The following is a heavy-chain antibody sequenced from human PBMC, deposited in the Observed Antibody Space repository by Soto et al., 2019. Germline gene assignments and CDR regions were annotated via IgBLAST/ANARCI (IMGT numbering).Heavy chain of an antibody. V-gene: IGHV5-51*01. Sequence: HGESLKISCKGSGYSFTSYWIGWVRQMPGKGLEWMGIIYPGDSDTRYSPSFQGQVTISADKSISTAYLQWSSLKASDTAMYYCARLPFGDYQNYYYYGMDVWGQGTTVTVSS. CDR1: GYSFTSYW. CDR3: ARLPFGDYQNYYYYGMDV. J-gene: IGHJ6*02. CDR2: IYPGDSDT. D-gene: IGHD4-17*01.